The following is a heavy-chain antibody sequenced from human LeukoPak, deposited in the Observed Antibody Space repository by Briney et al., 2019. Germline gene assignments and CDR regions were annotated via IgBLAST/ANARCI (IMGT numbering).Heavy chain of an antibody. CDR2: ISYDGSNK. CDR3: ARLIRYFDWLPPNWFDP. D-gene: IGHD3-9*01. Sequence: GRSLRLSCAASGFTFSSYAMHWVRQAPGKGLEWVAVISYDGSNKYYADSVKGRFTISRDNSKNTLYLQMNSLRAEDTAVYYCARLIRYFDWLPPNWFDPWGQGTLVTVSS. J-gene: IGHJ5*02. CDR1: GFTFSSYA. V-gene: IGHV3-30-3*01.